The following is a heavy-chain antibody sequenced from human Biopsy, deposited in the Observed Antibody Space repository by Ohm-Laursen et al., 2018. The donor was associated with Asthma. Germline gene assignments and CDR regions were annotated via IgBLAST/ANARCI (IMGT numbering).Heavy chain of an antibody. CDR3: ARTFHFWSPYHAEHYQL. Sequence: SLRLSCTALGLTLGDYWMSWVRQVPGKGLEGGANIKHDGSEKNHVDSLKGRFTISRDNAKNSLYLQMNSLRAEDTAVYYCARTFHFWSPYHAEHYQLWGQGTLVTVSS. CDR1: GLTLGDYW. D-gene: IGHD3-3*02. J-gene: IGHJ1*01. CDR2: IKHDGSEK. V-gene: IGHV3-7*01.